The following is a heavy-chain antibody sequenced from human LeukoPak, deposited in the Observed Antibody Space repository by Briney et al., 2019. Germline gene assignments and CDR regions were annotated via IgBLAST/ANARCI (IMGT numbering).Heavy chain of an antibody. V-gene: IGHV4-59*01. CDR3: VRGPYGSSISNWFDP. CDR2: IYYNGDT. CDR1: GGSISSDY. Sequence: PSETLSLTCTVSGGSISSDYWSWIRQPDGKGLEWIGYIYYNGDTHYNPSLNSRLSMSVDTPKKQFSLNLRSVTAADTAVYYCVRGPYGSSISNWFDPWGQGLLVTVSS. J-gene: IGHJ5*02. D-gene: IGHD3-10*01.